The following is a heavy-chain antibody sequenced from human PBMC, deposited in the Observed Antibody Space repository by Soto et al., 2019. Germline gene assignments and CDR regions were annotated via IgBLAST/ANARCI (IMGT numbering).Heavy chain of an antibody. CDR3: AAVSKTTGFDY. CDR1: GFTFTSSA. D-gene: IGHD4-17*01. V-gene: IGHV1-58*02. CDR2: IVIGSGNT. Sequence: GASVKVSCKASGFTFTSSAMQWVRQARGQRLEWIGWIVIGSGNTNYAQKFQERVTITRDMSTSTAYMELSSLRSEDTAVYYCAAVSKTTGFDYWGQGTLVTVSS. J-gene: IGHJ4*02.